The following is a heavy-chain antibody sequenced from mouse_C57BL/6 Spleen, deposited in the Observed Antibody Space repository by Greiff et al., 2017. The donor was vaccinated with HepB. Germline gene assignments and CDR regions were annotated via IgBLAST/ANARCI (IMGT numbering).Heavy chain of an antibody. CDR2: ILPGSGST. V-gene: IGHV1-9*01. J-gene: IGHJ4*01. CDR3: ALYDYDDGYYAMDY. D-gene: IGHD2-4*01. Sequence: QVQLQQSGAELMKPGASVKLSCKATGYTFTGSWIEWVKQRPGHGLEWIGEILPGSGSTNYNEKFKGKATFTADTSSNTAYMQLSSLTTEDSAIYYCALYDYDDGYYAMDYWGQGTSVTVSS. CDR1: GYTFTGSW.